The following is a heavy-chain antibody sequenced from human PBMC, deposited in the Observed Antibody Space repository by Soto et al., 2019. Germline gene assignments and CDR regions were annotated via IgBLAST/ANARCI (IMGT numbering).Heavy chain of an antibody. CDR2: ISSSGTTI. CDR1: GFTFSDYY. J-gene: IGHJ4*02. D-gene: IGHD6-13*01. V-gene: IGHV3-11*01. Sequence: QVQLVESGGGLVKPGGSLRLSCAASGFTFSDYYMSWIRQAPGKGVEWVSHISSSGTTIYYADSVKGRFTISRDNAKNSLYLQMHSLRAEDTAVYYCARIQDSSSWCHYWGQATLVTVSS. CDR3: ARIQDSSSWCHY.